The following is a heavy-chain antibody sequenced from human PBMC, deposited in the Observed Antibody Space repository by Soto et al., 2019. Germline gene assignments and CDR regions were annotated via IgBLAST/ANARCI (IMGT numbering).Heavy chain of an antibody. J-gene: IGHJ3*02. CDR2: IYPGDSDT. Sequence: GESLKISCKGSGYRFTSYWIGWVRQMPGKGLEWMGIIYPGDSDTRYTPSFQGQVNISADKSISTAYLQWSSLKASDTAMYYCAKYYDSSGYYFDAFDIWGQGTMVTVSS. D-gene: IGHD3-22*01. V-gene: IGHV5-51*01. CDR3: AKYYDSSGYYFDAFDI. CDR1: GYRFTSYW.